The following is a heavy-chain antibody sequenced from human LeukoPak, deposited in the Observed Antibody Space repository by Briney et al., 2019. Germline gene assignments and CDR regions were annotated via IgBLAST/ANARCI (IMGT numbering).Heavy chain of an antibody. CDR1: GYTFTGYY. V-gene: IGHV1-2*02. J-gene: IGHJ4*02. Sequence: GASVKVSCKASGYTFTGYYMHWVRQAPGQGLEWMGWINPNSGGTNYAQKFQGRVTMTRDTSISTAYMELSRLRSDDTAVYYCAREYCSGTSCYGYFDYWGQGTLVTVSS. CDR2: INPNSGGT. CDR3: AREYCSGTSCYGYFDY. D-gene: IGHD2-2*01.